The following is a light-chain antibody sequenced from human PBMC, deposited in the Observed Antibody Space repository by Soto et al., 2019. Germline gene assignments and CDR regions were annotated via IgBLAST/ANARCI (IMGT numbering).Light chain of an antibody. Sequence: QSALTQPPSASGSPGQSVTISCTGTSSDVGDYNYVSWYQQHPGKAPKLMIYEVTKRPSGVPDRFSGSKSGNTASLTVSGLQAEDEADYYCSSSAGNNKVFGTGTKLTVL. J-gene: IGLJ1*01. CDR2: EVT. CDR1: SSDVGDYNY. CDR3: SSSAGNNKV. V-gene: IGLV2-8*01.